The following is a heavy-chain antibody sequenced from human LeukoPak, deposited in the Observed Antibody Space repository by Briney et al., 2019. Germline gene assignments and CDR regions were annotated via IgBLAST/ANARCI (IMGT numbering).Heavy chain of an antibody. CDR3: ARSLSGSSGAISY. D-gene: IGHD1-26*01. Sequence: SETLSLTCTVSGYSISSGYYWGWIRQPPGKGLGWIGSIYHSGSTYYNPSLKSRVTISVDTSKNQFSLKLSSVTAADTAVYYCARSLSGSSGAISYWGQGTLVTVSS. CDR1: GYSISSGYY. CDR2: IYHSGST. V-gene: IGHV4-38-2*02. J-gene: IGHJ4*02.